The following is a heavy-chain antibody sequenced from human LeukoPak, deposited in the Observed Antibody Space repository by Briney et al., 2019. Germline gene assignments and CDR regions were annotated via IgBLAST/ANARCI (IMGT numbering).Heavy chain of an antibody. CDR3: ARGPGITMTPGYAFDI. CDR2: ISAYNGNT. V-gene: IGHV1-18*01. J-gene: IGHJ3*02. Sequence: ASMKVSCKASGYTFTSYGISWVRQAPGQGLEWMGWISAYNGNTNYAQKLQGRVTMTTDTSTSTAYMELRSLRSDDTAVYYCARGPGITMTPGYAFDIWGQGTMVTVSS. D-gene: IGHD3-22*01. CDR1: GYTFTSYG.